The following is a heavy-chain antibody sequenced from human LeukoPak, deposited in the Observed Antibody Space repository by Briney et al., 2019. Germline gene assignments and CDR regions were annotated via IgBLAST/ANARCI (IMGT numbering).Heavy chain of an antibody. V-gene: IGHV1-46*01. CDR2: INPSGGRT. D-gene: IGHD2-15*01. Sequence: GASVKVSCKASGYTFTSYYMHWVRQAPGQGLEWMGIINPSGGRTSYAQKFQGRVTMTRDMSTSTVYMELSSLRSEDTAVYYCARFSGGSFTADYWGQGTLVTVSS. J-gene: IGHJ4*02. CDR3: ARFSGGSFTADY. CDR1: GYTFTSYY.